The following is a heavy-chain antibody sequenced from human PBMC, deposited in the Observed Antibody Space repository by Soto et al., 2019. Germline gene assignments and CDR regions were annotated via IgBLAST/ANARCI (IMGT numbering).Heavy chain of an antibody. V-gene: IGHV1-69*01. CDR2: IIPIFGTA. J-gene: IGHJ4*02. CDR3: ARDGTLYDSSGYYYLY. D-gene: IGHD3-22*01. CDR1: GGTFSSSA. Sequence: QVQLVQSGAEVKKPGSSVKVSCKASGGTFSSSAISWVRQAPGQGLEWMGGIIPIFGTANYAQKFQGRVTITADESTRRAYMELSSLRSEDTAVYYCARDGTLYDSSGYYYLYWGQGTLVTVSS.